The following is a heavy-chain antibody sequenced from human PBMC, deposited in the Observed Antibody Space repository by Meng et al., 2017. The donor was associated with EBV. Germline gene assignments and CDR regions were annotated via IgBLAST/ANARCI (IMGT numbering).Heavy chain of an antibody. J-gene: IGHJ4*02. CDR1: GCTFSSYA. V-gene: IGHV1-69*06. CDR2: IIPIFGTA. CDR3: ARAEIAAAGRLDY. Sequence: VQAGAGVTKPGSSSKVSCKASGCTFSSYAISWVRQAPGQGLEWMGGIIPIFGTANYAQKFQGRVTITADKSTSTAYMELSSLRSEDTAVYYCARAEIAAAGRLDYWGQGTLVTVSS. D-gene: IGHD6-13*01.